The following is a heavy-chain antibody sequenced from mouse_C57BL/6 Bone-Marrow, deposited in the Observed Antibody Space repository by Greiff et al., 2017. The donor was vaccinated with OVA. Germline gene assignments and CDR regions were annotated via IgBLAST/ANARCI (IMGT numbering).Heavy chain of an antibody. CDR2: TYPGNSDT. CDR3: TGYYGSSPWFAY. Sequence: VQLKESGTVLARPGASVKMSCKTSGYTFTSYWMHWVKQRPGQGLEWIGATYPGNSDTSYNQKFKGKAKLTAVTSASTAYMELSSLTNEDSAVYYCTGYYGSSPWFAYWGQGTLVTVSA. V-gene: IGHV1-5*01. D-gene: IGHD1-1*01. CDR1: GYTFTSYW. J-gene: IGHJ3*01.